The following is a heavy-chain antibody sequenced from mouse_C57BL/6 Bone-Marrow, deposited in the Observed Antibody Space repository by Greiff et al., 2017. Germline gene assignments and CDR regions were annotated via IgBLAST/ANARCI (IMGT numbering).Heavy chain of an antibody. CDR1: GYSFTDYN. CDR2: INPNYGTT. Sequence: EVQLQQSGPELVKPGASVKISCKASGYSFTDYNMNWVKQSNGKSLEWIGVINPNYGTTSYNQKFKGKATLTVDQSSSTAYMHLNSLTSEDSAVYYCASIYYGNYLYAMDYWGQGTSVTVSS. J-gene: IGHJ4*01. CDR3: ASIYYGNYLYAMDY. V-gene: IGHV1-39*01. D-gene: IGHD2-1*01.